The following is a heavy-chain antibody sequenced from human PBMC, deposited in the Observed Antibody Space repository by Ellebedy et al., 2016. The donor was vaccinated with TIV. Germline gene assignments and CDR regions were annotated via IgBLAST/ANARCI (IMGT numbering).Heavy chain of an antibody. CDR1: GGSIRNYY. V-gene: IGHV4-34*01. J-gene: IGHJ3*02. Sequence: SETLSLTCTVSGGSIRNYYWSWIRQPPGKGLEWIGEINHSGSTNYNPSLKSRVTISVDTSKNQFSLKLSSVTAADTAVYFCARGLITIFGVVTRDAFDIWGQGTMVTVSS. CDR2: INHSGST. CDR3: ARGLITIFGVVTRDAFDI. D-gene: IGHD3-3*01.